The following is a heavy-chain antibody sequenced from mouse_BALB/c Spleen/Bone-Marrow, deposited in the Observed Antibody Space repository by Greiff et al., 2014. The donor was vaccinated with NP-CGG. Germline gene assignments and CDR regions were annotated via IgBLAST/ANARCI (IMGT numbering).Heavy chain of an antibody. Sequence: QVQLQQSGAELMKPGASVKISCKATGYTFSSYWIEWVKQRPGHGLEWIGEILPGSGSTNYNEKFKGKATFTADTSSNTAYMQLSSLTSEDFAVYYCASFYGRFAYWGQGTLVTVSA. CDR3: ASFYGRFAY. CDR1: GYTFSSYW. J-gene: IGHJ3*01. D-gene: IGHD1-1*02. V-gene: IGHV1-9*01. CDR2: ILPGSGST.